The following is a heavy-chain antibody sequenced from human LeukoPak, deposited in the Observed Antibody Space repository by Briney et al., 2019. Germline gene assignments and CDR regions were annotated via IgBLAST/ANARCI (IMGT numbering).Heavy chain of an antibody. CDR2: IIPILGLA. Sequence: ASVNLSCKASGGTFSRYAISWVRQAPGQGIEWMGRIIPILGLANYAQKFQGRVTITADRSTSTAYMELSSLRSEDTAVYYCARDLGGGYFDYWGQGTLVTVSS. CDR3: ARDLGGGYFDY. J-gene: IGHJ4*02. CDR1: GGTFSRYA. V-gene: IGHV1-69*04.